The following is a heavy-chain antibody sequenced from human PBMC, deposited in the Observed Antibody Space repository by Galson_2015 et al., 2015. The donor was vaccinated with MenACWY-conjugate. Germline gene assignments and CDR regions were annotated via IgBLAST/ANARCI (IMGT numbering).Heavy chain of an antibody. J-gene: IGHJ4*02. V-gene: IGHV3-74*01. D-gene: IGHD2-2*01. CDR2: INSDGSAA. CDR3: ATYCSSPSCYANGAY. Sequence: SLRLSCAASGFTFSRYWMHWVRQSPGKGLVWVSRINSDGSAADYADSVKGRFTISRDNAKNTPYLQMNSLRAEDTAVYYCATYCSSPSCYANGAYWGQGTLVTVSS. CDR1: GFTFSRYW.